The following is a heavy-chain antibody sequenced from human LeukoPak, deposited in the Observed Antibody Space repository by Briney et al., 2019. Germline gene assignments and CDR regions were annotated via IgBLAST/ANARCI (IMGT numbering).Heavy chain of an antibody. CDR3: ARVSSSWCQDWYFDL. D-gene: IGHD6-13*01. CDR1: GGSINTYY. Sequence: SETLSLTCTVSGGSINTYYWSWIRQPPGKGLEWIGYIYYSGSTNYNPSLKSRVTISVDTSKNQFSLKLSSVTAADTAVYYCARVSSSWCQDWYFDLWGRGTLVTVSS. CDR2: IYYSGST. V-gene: IGHV4-59*01. J-gene: IGHJ2*01.